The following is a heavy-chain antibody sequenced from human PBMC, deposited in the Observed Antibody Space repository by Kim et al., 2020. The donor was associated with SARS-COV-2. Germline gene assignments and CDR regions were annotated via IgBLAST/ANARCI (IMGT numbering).Heavy chain of an antibody. CDR1: GFTVSSNY. D-gene: IGHD3-22*01. CDR2: IYSGGST. V-gene: IGHV3-66*01. CDR3: ARDRFELLIAPGHYGMDV. J-gene: IGHJ6*02. Sequence: GGSLRLSCAASGFTVSSNYMSWVRQAPGKGLEWVSVIYSGGSTYYADSVKGRFTISRDNSKNTLYLQMNSLRAEDTAVYYCARDRFELLIAPGHYGMDVWCQGTTVTVSS.